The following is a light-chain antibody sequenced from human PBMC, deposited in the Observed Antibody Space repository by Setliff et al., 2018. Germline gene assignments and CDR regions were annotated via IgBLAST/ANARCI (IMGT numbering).Light chain of an antibody. Sequence: QSALAQPAAVSGSPGQSITISCTGTSSDVGGYNYVSWYQQHPGKAPKLMIYEVSKRPSGVPDRFSGSKSGNTASLTISGLQAEDDADYYCLSYTSKTTHARFGGGT. CDR2: EVS. J-gene: IGLJ2*01. CDR1: SSDVGGYNY. V-gene: IGLV2-14*01. CDR3: LSYTSKTTHAR.